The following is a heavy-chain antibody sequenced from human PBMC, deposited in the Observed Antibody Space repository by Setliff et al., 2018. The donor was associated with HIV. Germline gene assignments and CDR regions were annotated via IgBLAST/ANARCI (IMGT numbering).Heavy chain of an antibody. V-gene: IGHV3-33*06. CDR3: VKDVVKFWSGSGALDF. J-gene: IGHJ4*02. CDR2: IWYDASKK. Sequence: GGSLRLSCAASGFTFNSCGMHWVRQAPGKGLEWVALIWYDASKKEYADSVKGRFNILRDDSKKTVDLQMNSLRADDTAVYYCVKDVVKFWSGSGALDFWGPGTLVTVSS. CDR1: GFTFNSCG. D-gene: IGHD3-3*01.